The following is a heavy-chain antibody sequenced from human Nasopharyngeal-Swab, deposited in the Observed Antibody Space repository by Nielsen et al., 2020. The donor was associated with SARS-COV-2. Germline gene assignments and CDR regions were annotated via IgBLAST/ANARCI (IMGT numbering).Heavy chain of an antibody. CDR3: ARGGWKRYYYYYYMDV. Sequence: ASVKVSCKASGFTFSHYFMHWVRQAPGQGLEWMGVITPSGGATNYARKFRGRVTMTRDPSTSTVYLDLSSLRPEDTAVYYCARGGWKRYYYYYYMDVWGKGTTVTVSS. J-gene: IGHJ6*03. CDR1: GFTFSHYF. V-gene: IGHV1-46*01. D-gene: IGHD6-19*01. CDR2: ITPSGGAT.